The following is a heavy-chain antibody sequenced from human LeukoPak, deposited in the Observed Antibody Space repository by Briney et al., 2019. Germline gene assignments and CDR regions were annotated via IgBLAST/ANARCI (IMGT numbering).Heavy chain of an antibody. V-gene: IGHV3-74*01. CDR2: IKSDGRT. D-gene: IGHD3-22*01. J-gene: IGHJ1*01. Sequence: GGSLRLSCAAPGFTLSSYWMHWVRQAPGKGLVWVSRIKSDGRTNYADSVKGRFTISRDNAKNTVSLQMNSLRAEDTGVYYCARAPSEIGGYYPEYFRHWGQGTLVIVSS. CDR1: GFTLSSYW. CDR3: ARAPSEIGGYYPEYFRH.